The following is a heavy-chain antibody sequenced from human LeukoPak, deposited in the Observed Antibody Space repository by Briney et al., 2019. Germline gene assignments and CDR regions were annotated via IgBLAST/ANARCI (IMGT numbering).Heavy chain of an antibody. CDR1: GGSFSGYY. J-gene: IGHJ4*02. Sequence: SETLSLTCAVHGGSFSGYYWSWIRQPPGKGLEWIGEINHSGSTNYNPSLKSRVTISVDTSKNQFSLKLSSVTAADTAVYYCASPFIAVAGTRGDYWGQGTLVTVSS. CDR2: INHSGST. V-gene: IGHV4-34*01. D-gene: IGHD6-19*01. CDR3: ASPFIAVAGTRGDY.